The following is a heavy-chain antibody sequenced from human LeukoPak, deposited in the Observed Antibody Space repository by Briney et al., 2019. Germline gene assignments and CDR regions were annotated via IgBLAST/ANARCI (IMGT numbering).Heavy chain of an antibody. CDR3: ARSFLSSGYYPLDY. V-gene: IGHV1-69*13. J-gene: IGHJ4*02. Sequence: GASVKVSCKASGYTFTSYDINWVRQATGQGLERMGGIIPIFGTANYAQKFQGRVTITADESTSTAYMELSSLRSEDTAVYYCARSFLSSGYYPLDYWGQGTLVTVSS. CDR2: IIPIFGTA. CDR1: GYTFTSYD. D-gene: IGHD3-22*01.